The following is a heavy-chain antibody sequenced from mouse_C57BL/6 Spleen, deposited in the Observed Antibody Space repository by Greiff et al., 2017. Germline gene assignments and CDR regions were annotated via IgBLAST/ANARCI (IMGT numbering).Heavy chain of an antibody. D-gene: IGHD2-4*01. V-gene: IGHV1-9*01. CDR2: LLPGSGST. Sequence: QVQLQQSGAELMKPGASVKLSCKATGYTFTGYWIEWVKQRPGHGLEWIGELLPGSGSTNYNEKFKGKAPFTAATSSNTAYMQLSSLTTEDSTIYYFARTYYYYDEEVAFAYWGQGTLVTVSA. CDR3: ARTYYYYDEEVAFAY. J-gene: IGHJ3*01. CDR1: GYTFTGYW.